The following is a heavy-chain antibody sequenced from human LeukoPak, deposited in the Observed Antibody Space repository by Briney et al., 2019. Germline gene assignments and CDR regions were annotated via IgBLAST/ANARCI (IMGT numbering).Heavy chain of an antibody. V-gene: IGHV3-15*01. D-gene: IGHD2-2*01. J-gene: IGHJ5*02. Sequence: GGSLRLSCAASGFTFSNAWMSWVRQAPGKGLEWVGRIKSKTDGGTTDYAAPVKGRFTISRDDLKNTLYLQMNSLKTEDTAVYYCICSSTSCYPNWFDPWGQGTLVTVSS. CDR2: IKSKTDGGTT. CDR1: GFTFSNAW. CDR3: ICSSTSCYPNWFDP.